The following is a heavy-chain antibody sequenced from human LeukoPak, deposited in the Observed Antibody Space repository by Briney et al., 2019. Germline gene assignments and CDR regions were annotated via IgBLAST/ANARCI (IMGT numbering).Heavy chain of an antibody. CDR1: GFTFSSYA. D-gene: IGHD3-10*01. CDR2: ISGSGGST. J-gene: IGHJ4*02. V-gene: IGHV3-23*01. CDR3: AKGRTMVRGVMEPVDY. Sequence: GGSLRLSCAASGFTFSSYAMSWVRQAPGKGLEWVSAISGSGGSTYYADSVKGRFTISRDNSENTLYLQMNSLRAEDTAVYYCAKGRTMVRGVMEPVDYWGQGTLVTVSS.